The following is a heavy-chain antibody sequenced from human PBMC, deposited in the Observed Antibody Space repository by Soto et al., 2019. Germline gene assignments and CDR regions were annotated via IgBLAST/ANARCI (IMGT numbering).Heavy chain of an antibody. V-gene: IGHV4-31*03. Sequence: SETLSLTCTVSGGSISSGGYYWSWIRQHPGKGLEWIGYIYYSGSTYYNPSLKSRVTISVDTSKNQFSLKLSSVTAADTAVYYCARKYVDTMVRGDPYGMDVWGQGTTVTVSS. CDR1: GGSISSGGYY. D-gene: IGHD3-10*01. J-gene: IGHJ6*02. CDR2: IYYSGST. CDR3: ARKYVDTMVRGDPYGMDV.